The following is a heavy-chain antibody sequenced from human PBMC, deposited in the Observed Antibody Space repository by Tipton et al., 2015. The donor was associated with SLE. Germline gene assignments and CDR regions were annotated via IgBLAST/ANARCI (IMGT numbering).Heavy chain of an antibody. J-gene: IGHJ6*02. V-gene: IGHV4-31*03. CDR1: GGSISSDDYY. CDR3: ARGVPSGYDLGYFYNGMDV. D-gene: IGHD5-12*01. CDR2: ISYSGSP. Sequence: TLSLTCTVSGGSISSDDYYWTWIRQHPGKGLEWIGHISYSGSPYYNPSLRSRVTISVDTSKNHFSLKLSSVTAADTAVYYCARGVPSGYDLGYFYNGMDVWGQGTTVTVSS.